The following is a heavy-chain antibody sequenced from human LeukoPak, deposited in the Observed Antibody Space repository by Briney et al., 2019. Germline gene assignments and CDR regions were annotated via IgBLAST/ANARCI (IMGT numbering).Heavy chain of an antibody. CDR3: ARQHCSGGSCYSLDYYYYGMDV. D-gene: IGHD2-15*01. CDR1: GYSFTSYW. Sequence: GESLKISRKGSGYSFTSYWISWVRQMPGKGLEWMGRIDPSDSYTNYSPSFQGHVTISADKSISTAYLQWSSLKASDTAMYYCARQHCSGGSCYSLDYYYYGMDVWGKGTTVTVSS. V-gene: IGHV5-10-1*01. J-gene: IGHJ6*04. CDR2: IDPSDSYT.